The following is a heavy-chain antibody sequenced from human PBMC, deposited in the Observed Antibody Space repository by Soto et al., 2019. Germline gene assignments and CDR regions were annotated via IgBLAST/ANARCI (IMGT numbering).Heavy chain of an antibody. J-gene: IGHJ3*02. V-gene: IGHV2-70*01. CDR2: IDGDDAK. CDR1: GFSLSTSEMC. D-gene: IGHD2-21*02. Sequence: SGPTPVNPTQTVALTCTFFGFSLSTSEMCVIWIPQPPGKPLEWLALIDGDDAKYYNASLKTRLTISKATSKNQVVLTMTNMDPVDTATYYCARVWRTAVVTPGLDAFDISGQGTMVTVSS. CDR3: ARVWRTAVVTPGLDAFDI.